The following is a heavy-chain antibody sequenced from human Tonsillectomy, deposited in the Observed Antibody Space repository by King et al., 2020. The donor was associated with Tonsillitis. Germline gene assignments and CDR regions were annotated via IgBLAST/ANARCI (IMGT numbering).Heavy chain of an antibody. CDR1: GFTFSRCT. CDR3: ARDYRELYCFDF. D-gene: IGHD1-26*01. CDR2: ISSGSSHI. Sequence: VQLVESGGGLVKPGGSLRLSCAASGFTFSRCTMNWVRQAPGKGLEWVSSISSGSSHIYYADSVKGRFTISRDDAANSLFLQMNSLRAEDTAVYYCARDYRELYCFDFWGQGTLVTVSS. J-gene: IGHJ4*02. V-gene: IGHV3-21*01.